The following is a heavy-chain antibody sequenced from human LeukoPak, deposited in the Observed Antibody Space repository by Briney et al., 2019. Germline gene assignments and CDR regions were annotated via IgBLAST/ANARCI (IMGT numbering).Heavy chain of an antibody. V-gene: IGHV3-53*01. J-gene: IGHJ4*02. CDR2: IYKDDST. D-gene: IGHD5-18*01. CDR3: GRDVNSYGHIGY. CDR1: GFTVSSNY. Sequence: PGGSLRLSCAASGFTVSSNYMSWVRQAPGKGLAWVSVIYKDDSTYYTDSVKGRFTISRDSSKNTVYLQMNSLRADDTAVYYCGRDVNSYGHIGYWGQGTLVTVSS.